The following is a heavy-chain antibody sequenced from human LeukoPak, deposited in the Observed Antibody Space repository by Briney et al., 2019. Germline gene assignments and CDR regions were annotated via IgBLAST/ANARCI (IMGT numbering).Heavy chain of an antibody. Sequence: ATVTHSCTHTASPFTDYYMHWVRQAPGQGLGWLGWINPNSGDTNYAQKFQDRVTMTRDTSISTAYMELSRLSSDDTAVYYCARGGVVVPAASYGLNVWGQGTTVTVSS. CDR2: INPNSGDT. D-gene: IGHD2-2*01. J-gene: IGHJ6*02. CDR3: ARGGVVVPAASYGLNV. CDR1: ASPFTDYY. V-gene: IGHV1-2*02.